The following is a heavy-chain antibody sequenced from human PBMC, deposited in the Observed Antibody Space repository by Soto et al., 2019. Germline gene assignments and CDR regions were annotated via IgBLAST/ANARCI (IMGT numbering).Heavy chain of an antibody. D-gene: IGHD3-10*01. CDR3: AGGGVRGVITRTRDYYGLDV. CDR1: GYSFTSYW. J-gene: IGHJ6*02. CDR2: IYPGDSDT. V-gene: IGHV5-51*01. Sequence: GESLKISCKGSGYSFTSYWIGWVRQMPGKGLEWMGIIYPGDSDTRYSPSFQGQVTISADKSISTAYLQWSSLKASDTAMYYCAGGGVRGVITRTRDYYGLDVWGQGTTVTRSS.